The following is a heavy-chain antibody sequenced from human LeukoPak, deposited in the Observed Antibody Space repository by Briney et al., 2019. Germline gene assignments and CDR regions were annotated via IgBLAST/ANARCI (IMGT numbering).Heavy chain of an antibody. CDR3: AINAPEKTFDY. CDR1: GFTFSSYA. Sequence: GGSLRLSCAASGFTFSSYAMHWVRQAPGKGLEWVAVISYDGSNKYYADSVKGRFTISRDNSKNTLYVQMNSLRPEDTAVYYCAINAPEKTFDYWGQGTLVTVSS. CDR2: ISYDGSNK. D-gene: IGHD2-2*01. V-gene: IGHV3-30-3*01. J-gene: IGHJ4*02.